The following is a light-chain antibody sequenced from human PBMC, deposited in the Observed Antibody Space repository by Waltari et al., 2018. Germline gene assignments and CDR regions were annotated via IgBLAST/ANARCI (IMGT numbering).Light chain of an antibody. J-gene: IGKJ1*01. V-gene: IGKV4-1*01. CDR1: QSVLYSSNNKNY. CDR2: WAA. Sequence: DIVMTQSPDSLAVSLGERATINCKSSQSVLYSSNNKNYLAWYQQKAGQPPKLPIYWAATRESGVPDRFSGSGSGTDFTLTISSLQAEDVAVYYCHQYYATPPDGKTFGQGTKVEIK. CDR3: HQYYATPPDGKT.